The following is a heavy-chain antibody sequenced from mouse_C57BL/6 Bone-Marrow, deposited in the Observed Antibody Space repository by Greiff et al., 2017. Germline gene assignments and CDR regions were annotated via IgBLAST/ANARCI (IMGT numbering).Heavy chain of an antibody. V-gene: IGHV1-85*01. CDR2: IYPRDGST. J-gene: IGHJ2*01. CDR1: GYTFTSYD. Sequence: QVQLKESGPELVKPGASVKLSCKASGYTFTSYDINWVKQRPGQGLEWIGWIYPRDGSTQYNEKFKGKATLTVDTSSSTAYMELHSLTSEDSAVYFCARGGTVALDYWGQGTTLTVSS. D-gene: IGHD1-1*01. CDR3: ARGGTVALDY.